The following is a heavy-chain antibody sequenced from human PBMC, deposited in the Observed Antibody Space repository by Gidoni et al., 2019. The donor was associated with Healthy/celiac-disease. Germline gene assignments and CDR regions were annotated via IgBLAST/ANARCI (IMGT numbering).Heavy chain of an antibody. V-gene: IGHV1-69*01. CDR2: IITIFGTA. CDR1: GGTFSSYA. J-gene: IGHJ4*02. D-gene: IGHD1-26*01. CDR3: ARDKPQGGATAPVFDY. Sequence: QVQLVQSGAEVKKPGSSVKVSCKASGGTFSSYAISWLRQAPGQGLEWIGGIITIFGTANYAQKFQGRVTITADESTSTAYMELSSLRSEDTAVYYCARDKPQGGATAPVFDYWGQGTLVTVSS.